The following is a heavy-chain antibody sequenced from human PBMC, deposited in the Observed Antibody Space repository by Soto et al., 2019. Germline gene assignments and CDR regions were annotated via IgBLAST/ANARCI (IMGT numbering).Heavy chain of an antibody. CDR2: IYHSGST. V-gene: IGHV4-4*02. D-gene: IGHD1-7*01. CDR3: TRQITGTNGFDF. J-gene: IGHJ4*02. Sequence: KPSETLSLTCAVSSGSISTSNWWSWVRQPPGKGLEWIGEIYHSGSTNYNPSFRSRVTMSVDKSKNQFSLRLNSVTAADTAVYYCTRQITGTNGFDFWGQGTLVTVSS. CDR1: SGSISTSNW.